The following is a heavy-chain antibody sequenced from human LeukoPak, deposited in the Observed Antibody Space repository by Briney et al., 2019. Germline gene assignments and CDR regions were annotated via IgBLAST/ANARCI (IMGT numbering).Heavy chain of an antibody. D-gene: IGHD1-14*01. CDR3: GGFGVSPAIHF. Sequence: PGGSLRLSCAASGFTCDDYGMSWVRQVPGKGLEWVSGINWSGGSTGYADSVKGRFTISRDNATNSLYLQMNSLRAEDTALYYCGGFGVSPAIHFWGQGTMVTVSS. CDR1: GFTCDDYG. J-gene: IGHJ3*01. CDR2: INWSGGST. V-gene: IGHV3-20*04.